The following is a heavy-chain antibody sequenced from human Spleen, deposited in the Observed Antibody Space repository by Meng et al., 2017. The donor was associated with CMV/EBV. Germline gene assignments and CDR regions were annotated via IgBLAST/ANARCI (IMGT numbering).Heavy chain of an antibody. J-gene: IGHJ6*02. V-gene: IGHV3-30*02. CDR2: IRYDRSNK. Sequence: GGSLRLSCAPSGFRFNSCGMHWVRQAPGKGLEWVTFIRYDRSNKYYADAVKGRFTISRDNSNNTLYLQMNSLRPEDTAVYYCARAGTGATYYGMDVWGQGTTVTVSS. D-gene: IGHD1-7*01. CDR1: GFRFNSCG. CDR3: ARAGTGATYYGMDV.